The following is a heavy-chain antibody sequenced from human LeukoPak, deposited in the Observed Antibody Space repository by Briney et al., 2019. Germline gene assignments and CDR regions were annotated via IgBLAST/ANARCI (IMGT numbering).Heavy chain of an antibody. D-gene: IGHD3-16*02. V-gene: IGHV4-59*01. Sequence: PSETLSLTCTVSGGSISTNYWSWIRQPPGEGLEWIGHIYYSGSTNYNPSIKSRITISIDTSKNQFSLKLSSVTAADTAVYYCARMVMFGGVIVWGQGTLVTVSS. CDR1: GGSISTNY. J-gene: IGHJ4*02. CDR3: ARMVMFGGVIV. CDR2: IYYSGST.